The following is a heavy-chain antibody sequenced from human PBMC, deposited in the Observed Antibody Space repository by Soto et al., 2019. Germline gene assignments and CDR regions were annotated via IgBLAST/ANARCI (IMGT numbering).Heavy chain of an antibody. Sequence: EVQLVESGGGLVQPGGSLRLSCAASGFTFSDHHIDWVRQAPGKGLEWVGRSRNKARGYTTEYAPSEKGRFTISRDASRSSVFLEMYSLKIDDTAMYYCVRDDSRGDSSAFDLWGQGTMVTVSS. V-gene: IGHV3-72*01. CDR3: VRDDSRGDSSAFDL. J-gene: IGHJ3*01. D-gene: IGHD3-10*01. CDR1: GFTFSDHH. CDR2: SRNKARGYTT.